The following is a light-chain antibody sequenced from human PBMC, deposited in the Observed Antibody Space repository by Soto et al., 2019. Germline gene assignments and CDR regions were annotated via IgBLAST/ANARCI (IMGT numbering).Light chain of an antibody. J-gene: IGLJ2*01. CDR3: LSFDSSLSVV. Sequence: QLVLTQPRSVSGAPGQGVTISSTGSSSNIGAGYDVHWYQQLPGRAPKLLIYGNTNRPSGVPDRFSGSKSGTSASLAITGLQAEYEADYYCLSFDSSLSVVFGGGTKLTVL. CDR1: SSNIGAGYD. CDR2: GNT. V-gene: IGLV1-40*01.